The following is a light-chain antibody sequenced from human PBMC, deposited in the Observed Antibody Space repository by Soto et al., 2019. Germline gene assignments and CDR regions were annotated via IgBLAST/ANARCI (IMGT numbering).Light chain of an antibody. J-gene: IGLJ1*01. Sequence: QSVLTQPASVSGSPGQSITISCTGTSSDVGAYNSVSWYQQHPGRAPKLMIYEVSNRPSGVSNRFSGSKSGNTASLIISGLQAEDEADYYCSSFTTSTSFVFGTGTKLTVL. CDR2: EVS. CDR3: SSFTTSTSFV. CDR1: SSDVGAYNS. V-gene: IGLV2-14*01.